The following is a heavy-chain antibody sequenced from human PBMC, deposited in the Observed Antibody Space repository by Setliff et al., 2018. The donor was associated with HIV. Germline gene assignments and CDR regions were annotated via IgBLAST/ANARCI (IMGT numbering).Heavy chain of an antibody. CDR3: ARDPHYFDRSGYYSYFYFDY. Sequence: PSETLSLTCNVSGGSIRSNRDHWGWIRQTPGKGLEWIGSISYSGNTYYHPSLQSRVTISLDMSKDQFSLKVKSVTAADTAIYYCARDPHYFDRSGYYSYFYFDYWGRGMLVTVSS. CDR1: GGSIRSNRDH. D-gene: IGHD3-22*01. CDR2: ISYSGNT. J-gene: IGHJ4*02. V-gene: IGHV4-39*07.